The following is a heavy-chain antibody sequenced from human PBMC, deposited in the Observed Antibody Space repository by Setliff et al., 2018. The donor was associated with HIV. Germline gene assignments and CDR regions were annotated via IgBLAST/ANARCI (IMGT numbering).Heavy chain of an antibody. CDR1: EFTFSSYS. V-gene: IGHV3-21*06. CDR3: ARGGKLQYFDWPSYAMDV. Sequence: SGGSLRLSCAASEFTFSSYSMNWVRQAPGKGLEWVASISSSGAHIFYADSLKGRFTISRDNGKNLLYLQMNSLRAEDTAIYYCARGGKLQYFDWPSYAMDVWGQGTTVTVSS. D-gene: IGHD3-9*01. J-gene: IGHJ6*02. CDR2: ISSSGAHI.